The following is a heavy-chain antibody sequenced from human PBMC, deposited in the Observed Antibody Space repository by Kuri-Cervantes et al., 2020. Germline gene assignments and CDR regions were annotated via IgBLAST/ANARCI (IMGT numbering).Heavy chain of an antibody. J-gene: IGHJ3*02. CDR2: INTNTGNP. CDR3: ARGGSSPRLEKRSAFDI. Sequence: ASVKVSCKASGYTSTSYAMNWVRQAPGQGLEWMGWINTNTGNPTYAQGFTGRFVFSLDTSVSTAYLQISSLKAEDTAVYYCARGGSSPRLEKRSAFDIWGQGTMVTVSS. V-gene: IGHV7-4-1*02. D-gene: IGHD5-24*01. CDR1: GYTSTSYA.